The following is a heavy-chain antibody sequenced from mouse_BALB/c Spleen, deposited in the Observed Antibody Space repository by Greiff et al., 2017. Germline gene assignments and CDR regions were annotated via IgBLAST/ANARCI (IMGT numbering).Heavy chain of an antibody. CDR1: GYTFTSYW. CDR2: IYPSDSYT. CDR3: TVAYYAMDY. D-gene: IGHD1-1*01. J-gene: IGHJ4*01. V-gene: IGHV1-69*02. Sequence: VQLQQPGAELVRPGASVKLSCKASGYTFTSYWINWVKQRPGQGLEWIGNIYPSDSYTNYNQKFKDKATLTVDKSSSTAYMQLSSPTSEDSAVYYCTVAYYAMDYWGQGTSVTVSS.